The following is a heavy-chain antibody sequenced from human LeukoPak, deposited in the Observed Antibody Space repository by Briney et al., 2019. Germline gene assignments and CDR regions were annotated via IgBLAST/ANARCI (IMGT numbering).Heavy chain of an antibody. Sequence: GASVKVSCKASGYTFTSYDINWVRQATGQGLEWMGWMSPNSGNTGYAQKFQGRVTMTRNTSISTAYMELSSLRSDDTAVYFCARKYLYGSGKPHFDHWGQGTLVTVSS. D-gene: IGHD3-10*01. J-gene: IGHJ4*02. CDR3: ARKYLYGSGKPHFDH. V-gene: IGHV1-8*01. CDR2: MSPNSGNT. CDR1: GYTFTSYD.